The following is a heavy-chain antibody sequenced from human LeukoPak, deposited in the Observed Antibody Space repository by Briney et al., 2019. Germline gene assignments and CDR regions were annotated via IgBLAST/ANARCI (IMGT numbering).Heavy chain of an antibody. CDR2: ISGSGGTT. D-gene: IGHD6-19*01. CDR1: GFTFSSYS. V-gene: IGHV3-23*01. J-gene: IGHJ4*02. Sequence: GGSLRLSCAASGFTFSSYSMNWVRQAPGKGLEWVSSISGSGGTTYYADSVKGRFTISRDNSKNTLYLQTNSLRAEDTAVYYCAKHSSSGNYYFDYWGQGTLVTVSS. CDR3: AKHSSSGNYYFDY.